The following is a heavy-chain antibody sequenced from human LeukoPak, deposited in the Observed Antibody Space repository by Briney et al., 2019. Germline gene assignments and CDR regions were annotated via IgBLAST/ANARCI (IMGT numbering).Heavy chain of an antibody. CDR2: IDTYGST. D-gene: IGHD3-10*01. V-gene: IGHV4-61*02. Sequence: SETLSLTCTVSGYSISSGSYYWSWIRQPAGKGLEWIGRIDTYGSTKHNPSLKSRVTISVDTSTNQFSLRLSSVTAADTAVYYCAREFWNYRSGNLQAFHIWGQGTMVTVSS. CDR1: GYSISSGSYY. J-gene: IGHJ3*02. CDR3: AREFWNYRSGNLQAFHI.